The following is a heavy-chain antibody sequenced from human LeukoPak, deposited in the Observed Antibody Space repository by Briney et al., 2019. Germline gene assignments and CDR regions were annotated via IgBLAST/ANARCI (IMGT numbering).Heavy chain of an antibody. V-gene: IGHV3-23*01. CDR3: AKLTSGSGSSALFDY. D-gene: IGHD3-10*01. CDR1: GFTFSSYA. CDR2: ISGSGGST. J-gene: IGHJ4*02. Sequence: GGSLRLSCAASGFTFSSYAMSWVRQPPGKGLEWVSAISGSGGSTYYADSVKGRFTISRDNSKNTLYLQMNSQRAEDTAVYYCAKLTSGSGSSALFDYWGQGTLVTVSS.